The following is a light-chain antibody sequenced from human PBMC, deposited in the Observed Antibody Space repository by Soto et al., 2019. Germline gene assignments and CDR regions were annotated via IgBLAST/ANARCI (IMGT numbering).Light chain of an antibody. Sequence: DIQMTQSPSSLSASVLERVTITCGASQSISSYLNWYQQKPGKAPKLLIYAASSLQSGVPSRFSGSGSGTDFTLTISSLQPEDFATYYCQQSYSTPLTFGGGTKVDIK. CDR1: QSISSY. J-gene: IGKJ4*01. CDR2: AAS. V-gene: IGKV1-39*01. CDR3: QQSYSTPLT.